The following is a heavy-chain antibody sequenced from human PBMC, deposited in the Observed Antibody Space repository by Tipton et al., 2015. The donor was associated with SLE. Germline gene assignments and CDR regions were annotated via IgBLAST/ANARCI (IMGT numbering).Heavy chain of an antibody. V-gene: IGHV4-34*01. J-gene: IGHJ4*02. D-gene: IGHD2-2*02. Sequence: TLSLTCAVYGGSFSGYYWSWIRQPPGKGLEWIGEINHSGSTNYNPSLKSRVTISVDTSKNQFSLKLSSVTAADTAVYYCARGVAAIRYYFDYWGQGTLVTVSS. CDR3: ARGVAAIRYYFDY. CDR1: GGSFSGYY. CDR2: INHSGST.